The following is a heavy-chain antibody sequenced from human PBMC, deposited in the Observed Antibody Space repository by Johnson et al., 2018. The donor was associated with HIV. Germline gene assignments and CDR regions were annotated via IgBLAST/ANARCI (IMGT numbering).Heavy chain of an antibody. D-gene: IGHD2-21*02. J-gene: IGHJ3*02. Sequence: QMLLVESGGGVVQPGGSLRLSCAASGFTFSDYYMSWIRQAPGKGLEWVSYISSSGSTIYYADSVKGRFTISRDNAKNSLYLQMNSLRAEDTAVYYCASTCGGDCSRGDAFDIWGQGTMVTVSS. CDR1: GFTFSDYY. CDR3: ASTCGGDCSRGDAFDI. V-gene: IGHV3-11*04. CDR2: ISSSGSTI.